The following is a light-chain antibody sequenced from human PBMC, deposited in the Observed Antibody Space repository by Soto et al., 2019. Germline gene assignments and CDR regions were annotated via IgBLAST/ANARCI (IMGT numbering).Light chain of an antibody. CDR1: QSVSSNY. J-gene: IGKJ1*01. V-gene: IGKV3D-20*01. Sequence: EIVLTQSPATLYLSPCERASLSFGASQSVSSNYLAWYQQKPGLAPRLLIYDASRRATGIPDRFSGSGSGTDFILSISRLEPEDFAVYYCQQYGSSPPRTFGQGTKVDIK. CDR3: QQYGSSPPRT. CDR2: DAS.